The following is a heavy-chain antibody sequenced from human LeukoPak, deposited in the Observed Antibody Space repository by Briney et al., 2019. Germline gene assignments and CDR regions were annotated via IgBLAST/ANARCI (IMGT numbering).Heavy chain of an antibody. CDR1: GFTLSSYG. J-gene: IGHJ5*02. CDR2: ISYDGRNK. D-gene: IGHD2-2*02. CDR3: AREAISQFDT. V-gene: IGHV3-30*03. Sequence: PGGSLRLSCAASGFTLSSYGMHWVRQAPGKGLEWVAVISYDGRNKYSADSVKGRFTISIANAMNTLYLKTYSLRAEDTAGYYCAREAISQFDTWGQGTLVTVSS.